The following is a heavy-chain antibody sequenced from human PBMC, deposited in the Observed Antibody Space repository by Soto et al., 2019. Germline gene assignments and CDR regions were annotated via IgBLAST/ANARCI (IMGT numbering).Heavy chain of an antibody. D-gene: IGHD6-13*01. V-gene: IGHV1-46*01. J-gene: IGHJ6*02. CDR1: GYTFTSYY. CDR2: INPSGGTA. Sequence: ASVKVSCKASGYTFTSYYMHWVRQAPGQGLEWMGIINPSGGTANYAQKFQGRVTITADESTSTAYMELSSLRSEDTAVYYCAREDDRSSWSNYYYYGMDVWGQGTTVTVSS. CDR3: AREDDRSSWSNYYYYGMDV.